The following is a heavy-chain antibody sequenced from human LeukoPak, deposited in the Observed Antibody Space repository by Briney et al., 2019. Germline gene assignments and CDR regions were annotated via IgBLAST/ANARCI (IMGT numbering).Heavy chain of an antibody. V-gene: IGHV3-23*01. CDR3: AGCSGGSCYSRGKYGVDV. D-gene: IGHD2-15*01. J-gene: IGHJ6*02. CDR1: GFTFSSYA. CDR2: ISTSGDFT. Sequence: PGGSLRLSCATSGFTFSSYAMNWVRQAPGKGLECVSFISTSGDFTYYAASVKGRFTVSRDNSKNTLYLQMNSPRADDTAVYYCAGCSGGSCYSRGKYGVDVWGQGTTVIVSS.